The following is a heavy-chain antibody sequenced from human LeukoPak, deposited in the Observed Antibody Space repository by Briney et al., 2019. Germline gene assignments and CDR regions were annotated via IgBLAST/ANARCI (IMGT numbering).Heavy chain of an antibody. CDR2: ISYDGSNK. Sequence: GRSLRLSCAASGFTFSSYAMHWVRQAPGKGLEWVAVISYDGSNKYYADSVKGRFTISRDNSKNSLYLQMNSLRAEDTALYYCAKSSSRQWLVRGWFDPWGQGTLVTVSS. J-gene: IGHJ5*02. CDR3: AKSSSRQWLVRGWFDP. D-gene: IGHD6-19*01. CDR1: GFTFSSYA. V-gene: IGHV3-30-3*02.